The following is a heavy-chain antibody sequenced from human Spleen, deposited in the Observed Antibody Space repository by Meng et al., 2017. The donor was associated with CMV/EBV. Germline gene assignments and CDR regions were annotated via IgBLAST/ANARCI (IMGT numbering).Heavy chain of an antibody. CDR1: GFNDRSKS. J-gene: IGHJ5*02. V-gene: IGHV3-21*01. Sequence: GFNDRSKSRNWDRQATGKGRGWFSPKSKISSNIDDADSVKGRFTIPRDNAKNSLYRKMKSLRAEDTAVYYCARPTVKQKLSFDPWGQATLVTVSS. CDR3: ARPTVKQKLSFDP. D-gene: IGHD6-13*01. CDR2: KSKISSNI.